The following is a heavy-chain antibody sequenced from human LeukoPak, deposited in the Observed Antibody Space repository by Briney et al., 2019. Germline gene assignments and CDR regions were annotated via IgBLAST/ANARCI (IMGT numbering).Heavy chain of an antibody. CDR1: GGSISSGSYY. Sequence: SQTLSLTCTVSGGSISSGSYYWRWLRQPAGTGLEWLGRIYTSGSTNYNPSLKSRVTISVDTSKNRFSLKLSSVTAADTAVYYCARQYIDILTGYHRGELYWYFDLWGRGTLVTVSS. V-gene: IGHV4-61*02. CDR3: ARQYIDILTGYHRGELYWYFDL. J-gene: IGHJ2*01. D-gene: IGHD3-9*01. CDR2: IYTSGST.